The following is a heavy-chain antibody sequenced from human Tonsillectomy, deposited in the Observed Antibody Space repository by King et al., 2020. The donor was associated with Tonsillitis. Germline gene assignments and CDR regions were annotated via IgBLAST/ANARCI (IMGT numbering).Heavy chain of an antibody. Sequence: VQLVQSGAEVKKPGASVRVSCRASGYTFTGNYIHWLRQAPGQGLEWMGWINPSSGTTDYAQKFRGRVTMSRDTSISTAYMELSRLTSDDTAVYYCARDTEPSMRWLNYLYFYMGGWGKGTTVTVSS. D-gene: IGHD1-14*01. CDR1: GYTFTGNY. CDR3: ARDTEPSMRWLNYLYFYMGG. CDR2: INPSSGTT. J-gene: IGHJ6*03. V-gene: IGHV1-2*02.